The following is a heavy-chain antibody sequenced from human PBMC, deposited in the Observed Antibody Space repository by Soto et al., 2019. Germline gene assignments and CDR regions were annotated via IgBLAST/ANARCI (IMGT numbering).Heavy chain of an antibody. CDR2: ISYDGNNK. D-gene: IGHD3-22*01. Sequence: QVQLVESGGGVVQPGRSLRLSCAASGFTFSDYPMHWVRQAPGKRLEWVAVISYDGNNKYHADSVRGRFTISRDNSKNTLYLQMNSLRAEDTAVYYCARGRYYDNSGYYYNWFDPWGQGTLVTVSS. V-gene: IGHV3-30-3*01. J-gene: IGHJ5*02. CDR3: ARGRYYDNSGYYYNWFDP. CDR1: GFTFSDYP.